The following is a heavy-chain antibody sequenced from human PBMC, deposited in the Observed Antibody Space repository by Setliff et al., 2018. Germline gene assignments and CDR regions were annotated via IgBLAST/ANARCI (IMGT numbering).Heavy chain of an antibody. CDR3: ARGRNIAARLLDS. J-gene: IGHJ4*02. CDR2: INHRGST. CDR1: GASLSSGTYY. Sequence: LSLTCTVSGASLSSGTYYWGWIRQPPGKGLEWIGEINHRGSTNYNPSLKSRATISIDTSKDQFSLKLISMSAADTAVYFCARGRNIAARLLDSWGQGALVTVSS. V-gene: IGHV4-39*07. D-gene: IGHD6-6*01.